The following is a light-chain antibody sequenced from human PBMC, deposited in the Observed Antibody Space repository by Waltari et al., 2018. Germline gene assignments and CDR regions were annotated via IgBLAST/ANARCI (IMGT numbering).Light chain of an antibody. Sequence: EIVLTQSPATLSLSPGERATLSCRASQSVSSYLAWYQQKPGQAPRLLLYDASNRATGIPARFSGSGSGTDFTHTSSGLEPEDFAVYYCQQRSNWPPELTFSGGTKVEIK. CDR2: DAS. CDR3: QQRSNWPPELT. J-gene: IGKJ4*01. V-gene: IGKV3-11*01. CDR1: QSVSSY.